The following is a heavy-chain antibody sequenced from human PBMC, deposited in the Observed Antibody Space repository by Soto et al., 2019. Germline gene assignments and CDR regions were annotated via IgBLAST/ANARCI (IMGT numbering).Heavy chain of an antibody. CDR2: INSDGSST. J-gene: IGHJ4*02. CDR1: GFTFSSYW. D-gene: IGHD6-6*01. V-gene: IGHV3-74*01. Sequence: EVQLVESGGGLVQPGGSLRLSCAASGFTFSSYWMHWVRQAPGKGLVWVSRINSDGSSTSYADSVKGRFTISRDNAKNDLNVKMNNRGAEGRVVYYCRRENSSSWWGSYFDYWGLGTLVTVSS. CDR3: RRENSSSWWGSYFDY.